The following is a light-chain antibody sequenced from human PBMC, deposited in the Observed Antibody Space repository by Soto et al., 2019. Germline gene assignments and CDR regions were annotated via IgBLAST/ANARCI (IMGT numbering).Light chain of an antibody. CDR1: QSIGTS. V-gene: IGKV1-5*03. CDR3: QHHKSYPRT. CDR2: TAS. J-gene: IGKJ1*01. Sequence: DIPMTQSTSTLSASVGDRVTITCRASQSIGTSLAWYQQKPGKAPRLLIYTASNLQSGVPSRFSGSGSGTEFTLTISSLLPDDFATYYCQHHKSYPRTFGQGTKVEIK.